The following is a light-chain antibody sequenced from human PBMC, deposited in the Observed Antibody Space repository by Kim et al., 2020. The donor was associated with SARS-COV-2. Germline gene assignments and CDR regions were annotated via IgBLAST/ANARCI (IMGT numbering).Light chain of an antibody. CDR3: SSYTSSSTVV. CDR1: SYDVGGYDY. V-gene: IGLV2-14*03. J-gene: IGLJ2*01. Sequence: GPSIAISCTGTSYDVGGYDYVAWYQHLPGKAPKLMIYAVSERPSGISSRFSASKSDNTASLTISGLQADDEADYYCSSYTSSSTVVFGGGTKVTVL. CDR2: AVS.